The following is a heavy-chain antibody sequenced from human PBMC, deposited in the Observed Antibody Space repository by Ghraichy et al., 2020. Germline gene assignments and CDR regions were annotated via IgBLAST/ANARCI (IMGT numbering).Heavy chain of an antibody. CDR2: INPNRGGT. Sequence: ASVKVSCKASGYTFTGYYMHWVRQAPGQGLEWMGWINPNRGGTNYAQKFQGRVTMTRDTSISTAYMELSRLRSDDTAVYYCARGRGYCSSTSCHRGWFDPWGQGTLVTVSS. V-gene: IGHV1-2*02. D-gene: IGHD2-2*02. CDR3: ARGRGYCSSTSCHRGWFDP. J-gene: IGHJ5*02. CDR1: GYTFTGYY.